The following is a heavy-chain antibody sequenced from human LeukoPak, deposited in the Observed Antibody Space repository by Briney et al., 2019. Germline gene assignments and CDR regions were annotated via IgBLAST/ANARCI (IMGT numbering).Heavy chain of an antibody. D-gene: IGHD3-22*01. CDR1: GFTFSSHS. V-gene: IGHV3-21*01. CDR2: ISGTSKYI. J-gene: IGHJ3*01. CDR3: ARERDYDSSLL. Sequence: GGSLRLSCAASGFTFSSHSMDWVRQSPGKGLEWVSSISGTSKYIYYADSVKGRFTISRDNAKNSLYLQMNSLRAEDTAIYYCARERDYDSSLLWGQGTMVTVSS.